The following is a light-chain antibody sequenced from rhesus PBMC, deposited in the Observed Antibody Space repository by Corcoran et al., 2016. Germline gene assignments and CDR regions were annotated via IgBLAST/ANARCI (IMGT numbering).Light chain of an antibody. CDR2: EVT. V-gene: IGLV2-32*02. Sequence: QAALTQPRSVSGSPGQSVAISCTGTSSDIGRYNYVSWYQQYPDTAPKLMISEVTKRPSGVSDRFSGSKSGNPASLTISGLQAEDEADYYCSSYAGTNTFYVFGAGTRLTVL. CDR1: SSDIGRYNY. J-gene: IGLJ1*01. CDR3: SSYAGTNTFYV.